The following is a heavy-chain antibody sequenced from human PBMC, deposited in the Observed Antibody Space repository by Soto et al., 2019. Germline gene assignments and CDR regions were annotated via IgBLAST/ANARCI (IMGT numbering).Heavy chain of an antibody. D-gene: IGHD1-1*01. CDR3: VKDTKPGGAAV. J-gene: IGHJ6*02. CDR2: ILWKSGAT. CDR1: GLRIDDYG. Sequence: EVQLVESGGGLVQPGTSLRLSCEVSGLRIDDYGMHWVRQVPGKGLEWVSGILWKSGATGYADSVKGRFTISRDHAKNYLNLQMNSLRGEDTALYYCVKDTKPGGAAVWGQGTTVTVSS. V-gene: IGHV3-9*01.